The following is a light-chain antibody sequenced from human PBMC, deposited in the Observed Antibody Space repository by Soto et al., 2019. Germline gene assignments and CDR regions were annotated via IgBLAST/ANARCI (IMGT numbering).Light chain of an antibody. CDR1: QTVNSDY. V-gene: IGKV3-20*01. CDR3: QQYGSSPPFT. Sequence: EIVLTQSPGTLSLSPGETATLSCRASQTVNSDYLAWFQQRPGQAPRLLIFATSRRATDIPDRFSGSGSGTDFTLTISRLEPEDFAVYYCQQYGSSPPFTFGPGTKVDIK. CDR2: ATS. J-gene: IGKJ3*01.